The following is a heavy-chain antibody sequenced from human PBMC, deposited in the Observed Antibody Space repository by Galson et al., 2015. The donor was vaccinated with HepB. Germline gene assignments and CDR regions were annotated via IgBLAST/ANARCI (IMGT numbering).Heavy chain of an antibody. CDR2: INPKSGGT. J-gene: IGHJ6*02. CDR1: GYTFTANN. Sequence: SVKVSCKASGYTFTANNIDWVRQAPGQGLEWMGWINPKSGGTNYAQRFQGRVTMTRDTSINTAYMEVSRLRADDTAVYYCARGGVLRYFDWPNHSMDVWGQGTTVIVTS. V-gene: IGHV1-2*02. CDR3: ARGGVLRYFDWPNHSMDV. D-gene: IGHD3-9*01.